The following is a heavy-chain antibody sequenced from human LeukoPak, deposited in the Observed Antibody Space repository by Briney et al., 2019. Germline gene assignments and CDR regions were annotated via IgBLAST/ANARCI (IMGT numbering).Heavy chain of an antibody. Sequence: ASVKVSCKASGYTFTSYAMHWVRQAPGQRLEWMGWSNAGNGNTKYSQEFQGRVTITRDTSASTAYMELSSLRSEDTAVYYCAMGIAAAGPPFDYWGQGTLVTVSS. CDR3: AMGIAAAGPPFDY. D-gene: IGHD6-13*01. CDR2: SNAGNGNT. V-gene: IGHV1-3*01. CDR1: GYTFTSYA. J-gene: IGHJ4*02.